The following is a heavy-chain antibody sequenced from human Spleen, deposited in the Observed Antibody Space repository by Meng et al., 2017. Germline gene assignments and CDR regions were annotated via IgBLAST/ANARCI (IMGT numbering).Heavy chain of an antibody. Sequence: VQLQPSGPRLVKRSAPRASNRGRYCDSVSINRAAWNWLRQSPSRGLEGLGRTYYRSKWYNDYAVAVKSRITIIPDTSKTQFALQLNSVTREGTAVYYCARCRGFFDYWGQGTLVTVSS. CDR3: ARCRGFFDY. CDR1: CDSVSINRAA. V-gene: IGHV6-1*01. CDR2: TYYRSKWYN. J-gene: IGHJ4*02.